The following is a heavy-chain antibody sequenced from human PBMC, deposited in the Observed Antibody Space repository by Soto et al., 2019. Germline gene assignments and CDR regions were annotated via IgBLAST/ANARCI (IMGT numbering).Heavy chain of an antibody. Sequence: QVQLVQSGAEVKKPGSSVKVSCKASGGSFSSYIFTWVRQAPGQGLEWMGRIIPVLGVEYYAQKFQGRVTTSTDKATNTAYLELSCLRSADTAVYYCAKCPQPESATASYCGMEVWGLVTTVTVSS. D-gene: IGHD2-15*01. CDR3: AKCPQPESATASYCGMEV. CDR1: GGSFSSYI. V-gene: IGHV1-69*02. CDR2: IIPVLGVE. J-gene: IGHJ6*02.